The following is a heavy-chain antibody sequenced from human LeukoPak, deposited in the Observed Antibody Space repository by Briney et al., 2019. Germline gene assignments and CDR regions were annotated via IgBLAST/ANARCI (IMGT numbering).Heavy chain of an antibody. J-gene: IGHJ5*02. D-gene: IGHD2-2*01. Sequence: GGFLRLSCAASGFTFSSYCMHWVRQAPGKGLEWVSSISSSSSYIYYADSVKGRFTISRDNAKNSLYLQMSSLRAEDTAVLYCARGSSTSCYVGWFDPWGQGTLVTVSS. CDR3: ARGSSTSCYVGWFDP. CDR2: ISSSSSYI. CDR1: GFTFSSYC. V-gene: IGHV3-21*01.